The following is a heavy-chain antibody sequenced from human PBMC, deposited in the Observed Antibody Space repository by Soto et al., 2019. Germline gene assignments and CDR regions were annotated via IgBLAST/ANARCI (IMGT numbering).Heavy chain of an antibody. CDR3: AKSTGADYGDYVDWFDP. D-gene: IGHD4-17*01. CDR1: GFTFSSYA. Sequence: PGGSLRLSCAASGFTFSSYAMSWVRQAPGKGLEWVSAISGSGGSTYYADSVKGRFTISRDNSKNTLYLQMNSLRAEDTAVYYCAKSTGADYGDYVDWFDPWGQGTLVTVSS. CDR2: ISGSGGST. J-gene: IGHJ5*02. V-gene: IGHV3-23*01.